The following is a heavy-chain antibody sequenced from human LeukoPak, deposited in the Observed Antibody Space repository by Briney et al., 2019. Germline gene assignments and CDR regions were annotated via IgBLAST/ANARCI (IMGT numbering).Heavy chain of an antibody. CDR1: GYTFTGYY. Sequence: ASVKVSGKASGYTFTGYYMHWVRQAPGQGLEWMGWINPNSGGTNYAQKFQGRVTMTRDTSISTAYMELSRLRSDDTAVYYCARGVGYCSSTSCSYNWFDPWGQGTLVTVSS. CDR2: INPNSGGT. CDR3: ARGVGYCSSTSCSYNWFDP. J-gene: IGHJ5*02. D-gene: IGHD2-2*01. V-gene: IGHV1-2*02.